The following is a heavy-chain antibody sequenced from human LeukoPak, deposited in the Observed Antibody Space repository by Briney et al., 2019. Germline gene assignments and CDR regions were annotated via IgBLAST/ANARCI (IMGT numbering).Heavy chain of an antibody. V-gene: IGHV3-23*01. CDR1: GFTFSNYA. CDR2: ISGSGDDP. J-gene: IGHJ4*02. CDR3: AQRAQLPKRHFDY. Sequence: PGGSLRLSCAASGFTFSNYAMNWVRQAPGKGLEWVSSISGSGDDPSYADSVKGRFTISRDNSKNTLYLQMNSLRAEDTAVYYCAQRAQLPKRHFDYWGQGTLVTVSS. D-gene: IGHD2-2*01.